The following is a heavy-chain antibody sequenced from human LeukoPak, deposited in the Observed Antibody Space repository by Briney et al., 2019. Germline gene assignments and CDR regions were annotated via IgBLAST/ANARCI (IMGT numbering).Heavy chain of an antibody. J-gene: IGHJ6*02. CDR1: GFAFNIYA. V-gene: IGHV3-23*01. CDR2: ISGSGGST. CDR3: AKAGGMDV. Sequence: GGSLRLSCAASGFAFNIYAMTWVRQAPGKGLEWVSAISGSGGSTYYADSVKGRFTISRDNSKNTLYLQMNSLRAEDTAVYYCAKAGGMDVWGQGTTVTVSS.